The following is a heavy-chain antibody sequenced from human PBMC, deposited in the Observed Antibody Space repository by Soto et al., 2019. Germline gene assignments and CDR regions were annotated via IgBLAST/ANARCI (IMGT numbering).Heavy chain of an antibody. CDR1: GFTFSSYL. D-gene: IGHD2-15*01. J-gene: IGHJ3*02. Sequence: PGGSLRLSCAASGFTFSSYLMIWVRQAPRKRLVRVDKRKQDAREKYDVDSVKGRLTISRHNAKNSLYLKMKRLRAEDTAVYSCARDKVVVAATTDDFDIWGQGTMVTVSS. V-gene: IGHV3-7*01. CDR2: RKQDAREK. CDR3: ARDKVVVAATTDDFDI.